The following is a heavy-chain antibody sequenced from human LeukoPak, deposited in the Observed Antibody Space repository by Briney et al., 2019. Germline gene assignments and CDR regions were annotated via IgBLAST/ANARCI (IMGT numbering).Heavy chain of an antibody. CDR1: GFTFSSYG. D-gene: IGHD2-15*01. CDR2: IWYDGSNK. J-gene: IGHJ4*02. Sequence: GGSLRLSCAVSGFTFSSYGMYWVRQAPGKGLEWVAVIWYDGSNKYYADSVRGRFTISRDNSKNTLYLLMNSLRAEDSAVYYCARDRTRDCSGGSCYRHYFDYWGQGTLVSVSS. CDR3: ARDRTRDCSGGSCYRHYFDY. V-gene: IGHV3-33*01.